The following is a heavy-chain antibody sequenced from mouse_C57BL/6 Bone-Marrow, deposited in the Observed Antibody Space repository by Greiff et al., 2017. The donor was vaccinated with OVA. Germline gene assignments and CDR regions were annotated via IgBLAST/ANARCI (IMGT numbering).Heavy chain of an antibody. CDR3: TREDWVYYYAMDY. D-gene: IGHD4-1*01. J-gene: IGHJ4*01. V-gene: IGHV5-9-1*02. CDR2: ISSGGDYI. Sequence: DVQLQESGEGLVKPGGSLKLSCAASGFTFSSYAMSWVRQTPEKRLEWVAYISSGGDYIYYADTVKGRFTISRDNARNTLYLQMSSLKSEDTAMYYCTREDWVYYYAMDYWGQGTSVTVSS. CDR1: GFTFSSYA.